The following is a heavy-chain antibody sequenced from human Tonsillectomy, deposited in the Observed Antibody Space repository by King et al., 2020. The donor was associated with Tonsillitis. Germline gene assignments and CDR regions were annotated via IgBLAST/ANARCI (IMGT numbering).Heavy chain of an antibody. Sequence: VQLVESGGGLVKPGRSLRLSCTASGFTFGDYVMSWFRQAPGKGLEGVGFIRSKAYGGTTEYAASVKGRLTISRDDSKSIAYLQMNSLKTEDTSVYYCTTSYGGKYYFDYWGQGTLVTVSS. CDR1: GFTFGDYV. CDR3: TTSYGGKYYFDY. D-gene: IGHD4-23*01. V-gene: IGHV3-49*05. J-gene: IGHJ4*02. CDR2: IRSKAYGGTT.